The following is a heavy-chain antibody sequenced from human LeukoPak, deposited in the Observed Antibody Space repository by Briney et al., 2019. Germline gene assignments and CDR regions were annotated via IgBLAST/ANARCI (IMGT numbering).Heavy chain of an antibody. CDR3: ARGPVAGPLGYGMDV. CDR1: GGTFSSYA. J-gene: IGHJ6*02. CDR2: IIPILGIA. V-gene: IGHV1-69*04. Sequence: SVKVSCKASGGTFSSYAISWVRQAPGQGLEWMGRIIPILGIANYAQKFQGRVTITSDKSTSTAYMELSSLRSEDTAVYYCARGPVAGPLGYGMDVWGQGTTVTVSS. D-gene: IGHD6-19*01.